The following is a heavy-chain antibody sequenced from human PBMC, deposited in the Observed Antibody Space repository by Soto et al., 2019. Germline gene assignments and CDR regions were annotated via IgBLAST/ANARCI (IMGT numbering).Heavy chain of an antibody. CDR1: GGSVSSGSYY. Sequence: SETLSLTCTVSGGSVSSGSYYWSWIRQPPGKGLEWIGYIYYSGSTNYNPSLKSRVTISVDTSKNQFSLKLSSVTAADTAVYYCARDPITIFGVVTHRFDPWGQGTLVTVSS. V-gene: IGHV4-61*01. CDR3: ARDPITIFGVVTHRFDP. J-gene: IGHJ5*02. D-gene: IGHD3-3*01. CDR2: IYYSGST.